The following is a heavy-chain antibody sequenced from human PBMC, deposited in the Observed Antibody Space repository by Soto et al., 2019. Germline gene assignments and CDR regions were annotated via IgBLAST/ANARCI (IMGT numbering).Heavy chain of an antibody. CDR1: GGTFSSYA. D-gene: IGHD5-18*01. CDR2: IIPIFGTA. J-gene: IGHJ4*02. Sequence: QVQLVQSGAEVKKPGSSVKVSCKASGGTFSSYAISWVRQAPGQGLEWTGGIIPIFGTANYAQKFQGRVTITADESTSTAYMGLSSLRSEDTAVYYCAKNGEGYSYGYLDYWGQGTLVTVSS. V-gene: IGHV1-69*01. CDR3: AKNGEGYSYGYLDY.